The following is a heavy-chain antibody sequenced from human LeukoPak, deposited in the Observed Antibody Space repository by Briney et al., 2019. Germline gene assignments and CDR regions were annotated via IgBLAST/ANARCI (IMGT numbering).Heavy chain of an antibody. V-gene: IGHV3-53*01. Sequence: GGSLRLSCAASGFTVSSNYMNWVRQAPWKGLEWDSVIYSGGSTFYADSVKGRFTISRDNSKNTLYLQMNSLRAEDTAVYYCARAPVRRLDAFDIWGQGTMVTVSS. J-gene: IGHJ3*02. D-gene: IGHD3-10*01. CDR2: IYSGGST. CDR3: ARAPVRRLDAFDI. CDR1: GFTVSSNY.